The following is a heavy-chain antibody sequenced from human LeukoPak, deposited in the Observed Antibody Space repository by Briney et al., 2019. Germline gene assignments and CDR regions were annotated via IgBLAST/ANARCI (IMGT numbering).Heavy chain of an antibody. CDR1: GFTFSSYS. CDR3: ARTLEHGNY. CDR2: ISSSGGTI. Sequence: PGGSLRLSCAASGFTFSSYSMNWVRQAPGKGLEWVSYISSSGGTIYYADSVKGRFTISRDNAKNSLYLQMNSLRAEDTAVYYCARTLEHGNYWGQGILVTVSS. D-gene: IGHD1/OR15-1a*01. V-gene: IGHV3-48*04. J-gene: IGHJ4*02.